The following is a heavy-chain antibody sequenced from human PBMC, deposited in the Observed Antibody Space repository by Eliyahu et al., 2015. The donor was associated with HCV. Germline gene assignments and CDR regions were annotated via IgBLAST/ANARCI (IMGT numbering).Heavy chain of an antibody. CDR3: ARDRAGLFDY. J-gene: IGHJ4*02. V-gene: IGHV1-69*01. Sequence: EVKKPGSSVKVSCKASGDTLRNYAISWVRQAPGQGLEWMGGDIPIFDTPNYAQKFQGRVTFTADESTSTAYMELSSLRSDDTAMYYCARDRAGLFDYWGQGTLVTVSS. CDR2: DIPIFDTP. CDR1: GDTLRNYA. D-gene: IGHD3-10*01.